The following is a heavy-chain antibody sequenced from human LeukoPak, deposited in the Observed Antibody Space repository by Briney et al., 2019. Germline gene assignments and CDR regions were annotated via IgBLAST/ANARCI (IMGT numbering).Heavy chain of an antibody. Sequence: GGSLRLSCAASGFTFSDYYMGWIRQAPGKGLEWVSYISSSGSTIYYADSVKGRFTISRDNAKNSLYLQMNSLRAEDTAVYYCAKDIVAAGLFFDYWGQGTLVTVSS. D-gene: IGHD6-13*01. V-gene: IGHV3-11*01. CDR2: ISSSGSTI. CDR3: AKDIVAAGLFFDY. J-gene: IGHJ4*02. CDR1: GFTFSDYY.